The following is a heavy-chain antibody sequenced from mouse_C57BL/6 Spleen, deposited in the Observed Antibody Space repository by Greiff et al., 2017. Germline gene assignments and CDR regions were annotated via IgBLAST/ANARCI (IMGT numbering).Heavy chain of an antibody. CDR1: GYTFTSYW. CDR2: IYPGSGST. Sequence: QVQLQQPGAELVKPGASVKMSCKASGYTFTSYWITWVKQRPGQGLEWIGDIYPGSGSTNYNEKFKSKATLTVDTSSSPAYMQLSSLTSEDSAVYYGARSTTVALHDYARDYGGQGTSGTVSS. J-gene: IGHJ4*01. CDR3: ARSTTVALHDYARDY. D-gene: IGHD1-1*01. V-gene: IGHV1-55*01.